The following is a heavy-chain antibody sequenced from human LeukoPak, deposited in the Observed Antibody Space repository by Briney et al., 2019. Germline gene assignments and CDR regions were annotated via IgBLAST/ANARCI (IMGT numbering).Heavy chain of an antibody. Sequence: VASVKVSCKASGYTFTSYYMHWVRQAPGQGLEWMGIINPSGGSTNYAQKFQGRVTMTRDMSTSTVYMELSSLRSEDTAVCYCARDEGCSSTSCLFDYWGQGTLVNVSS. CDR3: ARDEGCSSTSCLFDY. D-gene: IGHD2-2*01. CDR1: GYTFTSYY. J-gene: IGHJ4*02. V-gene: IGHV1-46*01. CDR2: INPSGGST.